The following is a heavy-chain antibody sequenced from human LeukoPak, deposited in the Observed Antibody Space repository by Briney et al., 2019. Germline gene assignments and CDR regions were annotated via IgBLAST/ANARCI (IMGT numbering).Heavy chain of an antibody. Sequence: PGGSLRLSCAASGFTFSSYWMSWVRQAPGKGLEWVANKKQDGSEKYYVDSVKGRFTISRDNAKNSLYLQMNSLRAEDTAVYYCARVGICTNGVCLDAFDIWGQGTMVTVSS. CDR3: ARVGICTNGVCLDAFDI. D-gene: IGHD2-8*01. V-gene: IGHV3-7*01. CDR2: KKQDGSEK. CDR1: GFTFSSYW. J-gene: IGHJ3*02.